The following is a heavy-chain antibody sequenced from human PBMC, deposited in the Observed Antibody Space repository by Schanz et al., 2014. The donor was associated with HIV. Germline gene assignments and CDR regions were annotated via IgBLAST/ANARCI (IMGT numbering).Heavy chain of an antibody. D-gene: IGHD3-10*01. CDR2: ISSGGSSK. CDR3: AREDGWFGDIYYFGLDV. CDR1: GFPFNGYY. V-gene: IGHV3-11*04. Sequence: QVQLVESGGALVNPGSSLRLSCAASGFPFNGYYMSWIRQAPGKGLEWISYISSGGSSKNYADSVKGRFTISRDNAKNSLYLQMNTLRAEDTAVYYCAREDGWFGDIYYFGLDVWGRGTTVTVSS. J-gene: IGHJ6*02.